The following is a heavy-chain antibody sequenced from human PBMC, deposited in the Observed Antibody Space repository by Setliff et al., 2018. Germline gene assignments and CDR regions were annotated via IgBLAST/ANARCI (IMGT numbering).Heavy chain of an antibody. CDR3: ARTGTTYSYSCMDV. D-gene: IGHD1-1*01. CDR2: VSYGGST. CDR1: GGSISSTSCY. J-gene: IGHJ6*03. Sequence: ETLSLTCTVSGGSISSTSCYWGWIRQPPGKGLEWIGYVSYGGSTKDNPSLESRVTISLDAPKNQFSLKLTSVTATDTAVYYCARTGTTYSYSCMDVWGKGTTVTVSS. V-gene: IGHV4-61*05.